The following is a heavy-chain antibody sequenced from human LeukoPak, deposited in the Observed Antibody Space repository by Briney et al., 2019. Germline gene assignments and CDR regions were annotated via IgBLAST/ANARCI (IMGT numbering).Heavy chain of an antibody. V-gene: IGHV1-3*01. CDR2: INAGYGNK. CDR3: ARELGGYYYGMDV. CDR1: RYTLTSYV. Sequence: APVKVSRTASRYTLTSYVLHAVRQAPGHRGEWVGWINAGYGNKKNSQRFQGRVTITRDTSASTAYMEMSSLRSEDTAVYYCARELGGYYYGMDVWGKGTTVTVSS. J-gene: IGHJ6*04. D-gene: IGHD3-16*01.